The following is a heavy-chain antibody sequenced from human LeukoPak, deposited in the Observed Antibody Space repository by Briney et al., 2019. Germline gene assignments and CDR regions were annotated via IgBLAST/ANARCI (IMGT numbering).Heavy chain of an antibody. V-gene: IGHV5-51*01. D-gene: IGHD5-18*01. CDR3: ARHGRSGYSYGYDAFDI. Sequence: GESLKISSKGCGNSFTSYWIGWVREMPGKGLEWVGIIYPGDSDTRYSPSFQGQVTISADKSISTAYLQWSSLKASDTAMYYCARHGRSGYSYGYDAFDIWAQGTMVTVSS. CDR2: IYPGDSDT. CDR1: GNSFTSYW. J-gene: IGHJ3*02.